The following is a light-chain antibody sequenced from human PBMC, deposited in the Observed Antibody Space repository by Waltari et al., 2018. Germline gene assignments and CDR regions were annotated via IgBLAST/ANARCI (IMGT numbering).Light chain of an antibody. CDR2: DSS. V-gene: IGKV3-11*01. J-gene: IGKJ2*01. CDR3: QQRSNWPSYT. CDR1: QSVSSD. Sequence: EIVLTQSPATLSLSPGERATLSCRASQSVSSDLAWYQQKPGQAPRLLIYDSSTRPAGIPARFSGSGSGTDFTLTISSLEPEDFAVYYCQQRSNWPSYTFGQGTKLEIK.